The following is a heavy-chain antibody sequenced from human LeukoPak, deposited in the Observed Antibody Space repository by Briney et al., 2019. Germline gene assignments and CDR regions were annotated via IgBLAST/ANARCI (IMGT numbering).Heavy chain of an antibody. V-gene: IGHV3-48*03. CDR1: GFTFSNFE. CDR3: AGGPQFSGSHGF. Sequence: GGSLRLSCEVSGFTFSNFEMAWVRQGPGMGLEWLAYINDGGNIIRYADTVRGRFTISRDSVKKSGFLQMNSLRVDDTAIYYCAGGPQFSGSHGFWGQGTLVTVS. CDR2: INDGGNII. J-gene: IGHJ4*02. D-gene: IGHD1-26*01.